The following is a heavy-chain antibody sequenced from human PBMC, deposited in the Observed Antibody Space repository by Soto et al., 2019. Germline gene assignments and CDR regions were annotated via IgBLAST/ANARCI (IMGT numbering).Heavy chain of an antibody. CDR3: ARDGSGYRSSASRMDG. V-gene: IGHV1-69*01. D-gene: IGHD3-22*01. J-gene: IGHJ6*02. Sequence: QVQLVQSGAEVKKPGSSVKVSCKASGDTFSSYAISWVRQAPGQGLEWMGGIIPIFGTANYAQKFQGRVTITADESTSTAYMELSSLRSEDTAVYYCARDGSGYRSSASRMDGWGQGTTVTVSS. CDR1: GDTFSSYA. CDR2: IIPIFGTA.